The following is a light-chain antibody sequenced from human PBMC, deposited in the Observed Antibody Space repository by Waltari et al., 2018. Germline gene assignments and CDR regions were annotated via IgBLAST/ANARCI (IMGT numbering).Light chain of an antibody. Sequence: DIQMTQSPSSLSASVGDPLTITCRTSQNLDRSLNWYHQRPGNAPKLLIFAASTLQSGVSSRFSGSGSGTDFTLTISGLQPEDVATYFCQQSHRSPGTFGQGTQVDI. CDR2: AAS. V-gene: IGKV1-39*01. CDR1: QNLDRS. J-gene: IGKJ1*01. CDR3: QQSHRSPGT.